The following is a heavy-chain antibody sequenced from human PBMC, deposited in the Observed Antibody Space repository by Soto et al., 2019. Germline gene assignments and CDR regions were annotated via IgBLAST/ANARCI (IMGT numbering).Heavy chain of an antibody. CDR1: GYTFTIYS. V-gene: IGHV1-46*01. Sequence: GSSLKVSCKASGYTFTIYSIHWVRQPPGLGLEWMGLINPTGGGTNYTQKFQGRVTMTSDTSTSTVYMELSSLRFEDTAVYYCVRKTGAYDFYSWGQGTMVTVS. CDR3: VRKTGAYDFYS. CDR2: INPTGGGT. J-gene: IGHJ3*02. D-gene: IGHD1-1*01.